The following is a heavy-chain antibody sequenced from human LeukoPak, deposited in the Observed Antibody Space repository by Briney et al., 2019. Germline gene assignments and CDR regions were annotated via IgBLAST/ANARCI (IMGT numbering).Heavy chain of an antibody. D-gene: IGHD2-2*02. Sequence: ETLSLTCAVYGGSFSGYYWSWIRQPPGKGLEWVSGISGSGGSTYYADSVKGRFTISRDNSKNTLYLQMNSLRAEDTAVYYCAKEYTFHYSRIDYWGQGTLVTVSS. CDR1: GGSFSGYY. V-gene: IGHV3-23*01. J-gene: IGHJ4*02. CDR3: AKEYTFHYSRIDY. CDR2: ISGSGGST.